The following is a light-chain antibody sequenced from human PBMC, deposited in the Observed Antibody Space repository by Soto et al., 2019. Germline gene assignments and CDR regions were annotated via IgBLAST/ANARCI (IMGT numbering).Light chain of an antibody. V-gene: IGLV2-8*01. CDR3: SSYTNINTRACV. CDR2: EVS. CDR1: SSDVVGYNY. J-gene: IGLJ1*01. Sequence: QSVLTQPPSASGSPGQSVTISCTGTSSDVVGYNYVSWYQQHPGKAPKLMIYEVSKRPSGVPDRFSGSKSGNTASLTISGLQAEDEAEYYCSSYTNINTRACVFGTGTKVTVL.